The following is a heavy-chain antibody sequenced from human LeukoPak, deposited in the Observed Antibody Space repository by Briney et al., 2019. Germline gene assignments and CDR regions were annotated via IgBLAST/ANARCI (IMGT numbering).Heavy chain of an antibody. CDR1: GFTFSSYG. CDR3: AKVGKRWLQPSSLDY. J-gene: IGHJ4*02. V-gene: IGHV3-33*06. Sequence: PGRSLRLSCAASGFTFSSYGMHWFRQAPGKGLEWVAVIWYDGSNKYYADSVKGRFTISRDNSKNTLYLQMNSLRAEDTAVYYCAKVGKRWLQPSSLDYWGQGTLVTVSS. CDR2: IWYDGSNK. D-gene: IGHD5-24*01.